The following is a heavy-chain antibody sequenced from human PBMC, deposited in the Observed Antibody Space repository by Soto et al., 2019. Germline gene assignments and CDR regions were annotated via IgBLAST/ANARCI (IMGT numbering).Heavy chain of an antibody. V-gene: IGHV3-21*01. Sequence: EVQLVESGGGLVKPGGSLRLSCAASGFTFSSYSMNWVRQAPGKGLEWVSSISSSSSYIYYADSVKGRFTISRDNAKNSLYLQMHSLRAEDTAVYYCARDRYGSGSYYYNWFDPWGQGTLVTVSS. J-gene: IGHJ5*02. CDR2: ISSSSSYI. CDR1: GFTFSSYS. D-gene: IGHD3-10*01. CDR3: ARDRYGSGSYYYNWFDP.